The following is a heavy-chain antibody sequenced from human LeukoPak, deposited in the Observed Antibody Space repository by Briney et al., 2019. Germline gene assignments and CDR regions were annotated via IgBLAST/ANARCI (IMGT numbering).Heavy chain of an antibody. Sequence: GGSLRLSCAASGFTFSSYAMHWVRQAPGKGLEWVAVISYDGSNKYYADSVKGRFTISRDNSKNTLYLQMNSLRAEDTAAYYCARDGKSSGYYFDAFDIWGQGTMVTVSS. D-gene: IGHD3-22*01. V-gene: IGHV3-30-3*01. J-gene: IGHJ3*02. CDR3: ARDGKSSGYYFDAFDI. CDR1: GFTFSSYA. CDR2: ISYDGSNK.